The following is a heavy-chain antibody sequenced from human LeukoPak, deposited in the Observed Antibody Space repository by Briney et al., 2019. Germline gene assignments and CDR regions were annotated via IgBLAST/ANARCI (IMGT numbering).Heavy chain of an antibody. CDR1: GYTFTSYD. V-gene: IGHV1-8*01. J-gene: IGHJ4*02. D-gene: IGHD3-10*01. CDR3: AGEDRFGGLPFDY. CDR2: MNPNSGNT. Sequence: ASVKVSCKASGYTFTSYDINWVRQATGQGLEWMGWMNPNSGNTAHVQKFQGRVTLTRNTSISTAYMELSSLRSEDTAVYYCAGEDRFGGLPFDYWGQGTLVTVSS.